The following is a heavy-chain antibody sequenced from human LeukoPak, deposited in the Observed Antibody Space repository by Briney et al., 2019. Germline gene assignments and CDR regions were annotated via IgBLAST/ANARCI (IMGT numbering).Heavy chain of an antibody. CDR3: ATRYRSGWYYFDY. Sequence: ASVKVSCKVSGYTLTELSMHWVRQATGKGLEWMGGFDPEDGETIYAQKSQGRVTMTEDTSTDTAYMELSSLRSEDTAVYYCATRYRSGWYYFDYWGQGTLVTVSS. D-gene: IGHD6-19*01. CDR2: FDPEDGET. CDR1: GYTLTELS. J-gene: IGHJ4*02. V-gene: IGHV1-24*01.